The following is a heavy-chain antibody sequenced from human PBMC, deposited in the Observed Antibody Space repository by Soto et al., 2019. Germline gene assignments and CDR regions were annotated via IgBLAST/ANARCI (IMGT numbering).Heavy chain of an antibody. J-gene: IGHJ5*02. Sequence: SETLSLTCTVSGGSISSGDYYWSWIRQPPGKGLEWIGYIYYSGSTNYNPSLKSRVPISVDTSKNQFSLKLSSVTAADTAVYYCARQYYYGSGSYGGNWFDPWGQGTLVTVSS. D-gene: IGHD3-10*01. CDR1: GGSISSGDYY. V-gene: IGHV4-61*08. CDR2: IYYSGST. CDR3: ARQYYYGSGSYGGNWFDP.